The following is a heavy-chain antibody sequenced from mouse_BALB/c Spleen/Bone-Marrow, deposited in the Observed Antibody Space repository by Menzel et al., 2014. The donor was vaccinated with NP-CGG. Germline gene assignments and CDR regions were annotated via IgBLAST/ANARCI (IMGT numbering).Heavy chain of an antibody. D-gene: IGHD2-14*01. Sequence: EVKLEESGAELVKPGASVKLSCTASGFNIKDTYMHWVKQRPEQGLEWIGRVDPANGNTKYDPKFQGKATITAVTSSNTAYLQLSSLTSEDTAVYYCARYRLGTYFDYWGQGTTLTVSS. J-gene: IGHJ2*01. CDR1: GFNIKDTY. CDR2: VDPANGNT. V-gene: IGHV14-3*02. CDR3: ARYRLGTYFDY.